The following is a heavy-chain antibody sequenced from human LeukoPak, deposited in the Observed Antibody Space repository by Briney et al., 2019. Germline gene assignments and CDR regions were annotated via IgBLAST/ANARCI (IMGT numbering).Heavy chain of an antibody. J-gene: IGHJ4*02. CDR1: GFTFSIYS. Sequence: GGSLRLSCAASGFTFSIYSMNWVRQAPGKGLEWLSSISSSSSYIYYADSVKGRFTISRDNAKNSLYLQMNSLRAEDTAVYYCARGRYSSSSAFDYWGQGTLVTVSS. D-gene: IGHD6-6*01. V-gene: IGHV3-21*01. CDR3: ARGRYSSSSAFDY. CDR2: ISSSSSYI.